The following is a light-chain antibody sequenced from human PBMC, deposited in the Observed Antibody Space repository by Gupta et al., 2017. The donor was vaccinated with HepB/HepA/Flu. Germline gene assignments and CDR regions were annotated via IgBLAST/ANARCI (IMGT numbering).Light chain of an antibody. CDR2: KAS. CDR1: QSVRRW. CDR3: QQSDTFPPT. J-gene: IGKJ1*01. V-gene: IGKV1-5*03. Sequence: DLQMTQFPSTLSASVGDRVTIPCRPSQSVRRWLAWYQQKPGKDPILLIYKASTLESGVPSRFSGSGSGSEVTITTNNLQPDDFATYYCQQSDTFPPTFGQGTHVET.